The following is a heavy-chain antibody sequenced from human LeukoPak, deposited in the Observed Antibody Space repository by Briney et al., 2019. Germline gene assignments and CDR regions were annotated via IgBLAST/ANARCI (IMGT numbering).Heavy chain of an antibody. Sequence: ASVKVSCKASGHTFTSYDINWVRQATGQGLVWMGWMNPNSGNTGYAQKFQGRVTMTRNTSISTAYMELSSLRSEDTAVYYCARGPTYYDFWSGYYSALVWFDPWGQGTLVTVSS. D-gene: IGHD3-3*01. J-gene: IGHJ5*02. CDR3: ARGPTYYDFWSGYYSALVWFDP. V-gene: IGHV1-8*01. CDR2: MNPNSGNT. CDR1: GHTFTSYD.